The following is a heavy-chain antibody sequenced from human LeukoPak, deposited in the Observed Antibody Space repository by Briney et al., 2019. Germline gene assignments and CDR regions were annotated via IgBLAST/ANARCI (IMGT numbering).Heavy chain of an antibody. CDR1: GYTFTGYY. J-gene: IGHJ4*02. CDR2: INPNSGGT. CDR3: ARGPFWDIVVVVAADFDY. D-gene: IGHD2-15*01. Sequence: GASVKVSCKASGYTFTGYYMHWVRQAPGQGLEWMGWINPNSGGTNYAQKFQGRVTMTRDTSISTAYMELSRLRSDDTAVYYCARGPFWDIVVVVAADFDYWGQGTLVTVYS. V-gene: IGHV1-2*02.